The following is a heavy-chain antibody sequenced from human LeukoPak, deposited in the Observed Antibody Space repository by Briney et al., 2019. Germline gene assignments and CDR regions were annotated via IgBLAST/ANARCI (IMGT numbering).Heavy chain of an antibody. Sequence: SETLSLTCTVSGGSISSSSYYWGWIRQPPGKGLEWIGSIYYSGSTYYNPSLKSRVTISVDTSKNQFSLKLSSVTAADTAVYYCARSLYSSSWFQDPLDAFDIWGQGTMVTVSS. J-gene: IGHJ3*02. D-gene: IGHD6-13*01. V-gene: IGHV4-39*01. CDR3: ARSLYSSSWFQDPLDAFDI. CDR2: IYYSGST. CDR1: GGSISSSSYY.